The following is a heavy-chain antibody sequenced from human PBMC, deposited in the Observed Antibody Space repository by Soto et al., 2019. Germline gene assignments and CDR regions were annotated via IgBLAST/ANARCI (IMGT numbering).Heavy chain of an antibody. Sequence: EVQLVESGGGLVQPGGSLRLSCAASGFTFSSYSMNWVRQAPGKGLEWVSYISSSSSTIYYEDSVKGRFTISRDNAKDPRYLQMNCLRAGDTAVYYCARVVISGSYLDYWGQGTLVTVSS. CDR2: ISSSSSTI. CDR3: ARVVISGSYLDY. CDR1: GFTFSSYS. V-gene: IGHV3-48*01. J-gene: IGHJ4*02. D-gene: IGHD1-26*01.